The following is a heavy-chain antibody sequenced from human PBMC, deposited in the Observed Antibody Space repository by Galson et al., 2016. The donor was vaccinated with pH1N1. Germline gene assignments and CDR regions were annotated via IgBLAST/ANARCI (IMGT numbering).Heavy chain of an antibody. D-gene: IGHD6-19*01. CDR2: VSGHDDDT. Sequence: SLRLSCAASGFVFSNHAMTWVRQAPGEGLEWVSSVSGHDDDTFYADHVKGRFTISRDNSKNTMFLYMNSLRADDTALYYGAKSRGHSSGGWRGAFDIWGQETTVTVSS. CDR3: AKSRGHSSGGWRGAFDI. J-gene: IGHJ3*02. V-gene: IGHV3-23*01. CDR1: GFVFSNHA.